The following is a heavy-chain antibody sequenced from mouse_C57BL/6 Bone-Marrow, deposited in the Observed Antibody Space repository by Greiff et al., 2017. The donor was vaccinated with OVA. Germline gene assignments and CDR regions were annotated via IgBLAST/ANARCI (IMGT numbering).Heavy chain of an antibody. CDR1: GYSITSGYY. D-gene: IGHD1-1*01. J-gene: IGHJ4*01. Sequence: EVQLQQSGPGLVKPSQSLSLTCSVTGYSITSGYYWNWIRQFPGNKLEWMGYISYDGSNNYNPSLKNRISITRDTSKNQFFLKLNSVTTEDTATYYCARGTVDPYYAMDYWGQGTSVTVSS. CDR2: ISYDGSN. V-gene: IGHV3-6*01. CDR3: ARGTVDPYYAMDY.